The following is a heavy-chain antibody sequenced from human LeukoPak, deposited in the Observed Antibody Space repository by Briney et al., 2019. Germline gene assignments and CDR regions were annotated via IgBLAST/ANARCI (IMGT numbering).Heavy chain of an antibody. V-gene: IGHV3-23*01. CDR2: ISGSGGST. J-gene: IGHJ4*02. D-gene: IGHD3-16*01. CDR3: AKASWVSSTDAVR. CDR1: GFTFSSYA. Sequence: GGSLRLSCAASGFTFSSYAMSWVRQAPGKGLEWVSAISGSGGSTYYADSVKGRFTISRDNSENTLYLQMNSLRVEDTAIYYCAKASWVSSTDAVRWGQGTLVTVSS.